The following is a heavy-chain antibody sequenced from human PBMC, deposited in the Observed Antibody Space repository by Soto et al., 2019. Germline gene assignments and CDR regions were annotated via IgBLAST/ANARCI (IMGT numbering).Heavy chain of an antibody. CDR3: AGIQNYDILTGSDAFDI. CDR1: GSSISSYY. D-gene: IGHD3-9*01. CDR2: IYYSGST. V-gene: IGHV4-59*01. J-gene: IGHJ3*02. Sequence: PSETLSLTCTVSGSSISSYYWSWIRQPPGKGLEWIGYIYYSGSTNYNPSLKSRVTISVDTSKNQFSLKLSSVTAADTAVYYCAGIQNYDILTGSDAFDIWVQGTMVTVSS.